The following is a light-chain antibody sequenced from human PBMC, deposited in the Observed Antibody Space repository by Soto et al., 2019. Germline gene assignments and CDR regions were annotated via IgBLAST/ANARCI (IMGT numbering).Light chain of an antibody. CDR3: YSYTTTRTYV. Sequence: QSVLTQPASVSGSPGQSITLSCTGTTSDVGGYHFVSWYQQHPGKAPKLMIYEVTNRPSGVSDRFSGSKSGNTASLTISWLQAEDEADYYCYSYTTTRTYVFGSGTKLTVL. CDR1: TSDVGGYHF. V-gene: IGLV2-14*01. CDR2: EVT. J-gene: IGLJ1*01.